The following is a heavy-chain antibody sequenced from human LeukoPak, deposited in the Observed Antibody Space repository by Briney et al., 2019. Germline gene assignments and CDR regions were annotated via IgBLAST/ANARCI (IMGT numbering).Heavy chain of an antibody. J-gene: IGHJ3*02. D-gene: IGHD3-22*01. CDR2: INHSGST. V-gene: IGHV4-34*01. CDR1: GGSFSGYY. Sequence: PSETLSLTCAVYGGSFSGYYWSWIRQPPGKGLEWIGEINHSGSTNYNPSLKSRVTISVDTSKNQFSLKLSSVTAADTAVYYCARRPYYYDSSGPRQVAFDIWGQGTMVTVSS. CDR3: ARRPYYYDSSGPRQVAFDI.